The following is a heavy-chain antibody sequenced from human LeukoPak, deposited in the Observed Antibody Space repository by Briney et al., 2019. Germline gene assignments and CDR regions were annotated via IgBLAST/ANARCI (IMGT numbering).Heavy chain of an antibody. CDR3: ATGQGHGMDV. V-gene: IGHV3-74*01. CDR2: ISSDGSST. CDR1: GFTFSTYE. D-gene: IGHD1-14*01. J-gene: IGHJ6*02. Sequence: GGSLRLSCAASGFTFSTYEMNWVRQAPGKGLVWVSRISSDGSSTSYADSVKGRFTISRDNAKNTLYLQMNSLRAEDTAVYYCATGQGHGMDVWGQGTTVTVSS.